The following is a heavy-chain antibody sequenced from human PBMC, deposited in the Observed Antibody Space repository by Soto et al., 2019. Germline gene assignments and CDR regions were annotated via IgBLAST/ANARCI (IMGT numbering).Heavy chain of an antibody. D-gene: IGHD3-10*01. J-gene: IGHJ6*02. CDR3: ARHGFGSLHGLVDC. CDR2: IQYNGYS. CDR1: GGSISNYY. V-gene: IGHV4-59*08. Sequence: QVQLQESGPGLVKPSETLSLTCTVSGGSISNYYCSWFRQPPGKGLEWIGYIQYNGYSAYNLSLKRRVSMSIETSTTPLSLRLESVTATDTAVYYCARHGFGSLHGLVDCWGQGTTVIVSS.